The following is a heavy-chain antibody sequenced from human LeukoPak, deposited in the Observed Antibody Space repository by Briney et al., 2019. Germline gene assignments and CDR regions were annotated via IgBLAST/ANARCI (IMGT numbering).Heavy chain of an antibody. D-gene: IGHD1-26*01. CDR1: GYTFTGYY. J-gene: IGHJ4*02. CDR2: INPNSGGT. V-gene: IGHV1-2*02. Sequence: ASVKVSCKASGYTFTGYYMHWVRQAPGQGLEWMGWINPNSGGTNYAQKFQGRVTMTRDTSISTAYMELSRLRSDDPAVYYCAREFALREWELPRPYFDYWGQGTLVTVSS. CDR3: AREFALREWELPRPYFDY.